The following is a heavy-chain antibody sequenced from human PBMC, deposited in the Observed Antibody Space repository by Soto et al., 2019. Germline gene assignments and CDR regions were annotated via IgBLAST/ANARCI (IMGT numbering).Heavy chain of an antibody. Sequence: EVQLVESGGGLVQAGGSLRLSCAASGFTFSGRSMHWVRQAPGKGLVWVSGIDNAGTDSTYADSGKGRFTSSRDNAKNPLYLQMNSLWLDNTAVYYCARGWFGPDVWGKGTTVTVSS. CDR1: GFTFSGRS. V-gene: IGHV3-74*01. D-gene: IGHD3-10*01. CDR3: ARGWFGPDV. CDR2: IDNAGTDS. J-gene: IGHJ6*04.